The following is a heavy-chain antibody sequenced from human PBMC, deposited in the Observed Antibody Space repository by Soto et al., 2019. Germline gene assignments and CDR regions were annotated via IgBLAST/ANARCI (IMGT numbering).Heavy chain of an antibody. D-gene: IGHD5-18*01. CDR1: GGSVSSGDYY. Sequence: SETLSLTCTVSGGSVSSGDYYWSWIRQPPGKGLEWIGYIYYSGSTNYNPSLKSRVSISLDTSKNQFSLRLTSVTAADTAVYYCARIPVDTYMINWFDPWGQGTLVTVSP. V-gene: IGHV4-61*08. CDR3: ARIPVDTYMINWFDP. J-gene: IGHJ5*02. CDR2: IYYSGST.